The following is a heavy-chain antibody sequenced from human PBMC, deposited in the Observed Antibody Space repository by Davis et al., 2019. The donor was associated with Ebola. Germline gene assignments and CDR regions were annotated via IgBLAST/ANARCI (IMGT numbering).Heavy chain of an antibody. CDR3: TTDPYYDYVWGSFTH. D-gene: IGHD3-16*01. CDR2: IKSKTDGGTT. Sequence: GESLKISCAASGFTFSNAWMSWVRQAPGKGLEWVGRIKSKTDGGTTDYAAPVKGRFTISRDDSKNTLYLQMNSLKTEDTAVYYCTTDPYYDYVWGSFTHWGQGTLVTVSS. V-gene: IGHV3-15*01. J-gene: IGHJ4*02. CDR1: GFTFSNAW.